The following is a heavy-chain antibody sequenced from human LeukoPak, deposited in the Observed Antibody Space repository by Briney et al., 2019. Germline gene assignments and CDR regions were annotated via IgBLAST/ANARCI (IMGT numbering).Heavy chain of an antibody. Sequence: SVKVSCKASGGTFSSYAISWMRQAPGQGLEWMGRIIPIFRTANYAQKFQDRVTITTDESTSTAYMELSSLRSDDTAVYYCAREGDGYNLSWGQGTLVTVSS. CDR3: AREGDGYNLS. CDR2: IIPIFRTA. CDR1: GGTFSSYA. J-gene: IGHJ5*02. D-gene: IGHD5-24*01. V-gene: IGHV1-69*05.